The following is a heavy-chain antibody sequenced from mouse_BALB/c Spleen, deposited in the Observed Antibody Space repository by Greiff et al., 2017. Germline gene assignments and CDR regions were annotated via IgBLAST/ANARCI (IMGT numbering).Heavy chain of an antibody. CDR2: INPDSSTI. J-gene: IGHJ1*01. CDR1: GFDFSRYW. Sequence: DVKLVESGGGLVQPGGSLKLSCAASGFDFSRYWMSWVRQAPGKGLEWIGEINPDSSTINYTPSLKDKFIISRDNAKNTLYLQMSKVRSEDTALYYCARESLITTVPYWYFDVWGAGTTVTVSS. V-gene: IGHV4-1*02. CDR3: ARESLITTVPYWYFDV. D-gene: IGHD1-1*01.